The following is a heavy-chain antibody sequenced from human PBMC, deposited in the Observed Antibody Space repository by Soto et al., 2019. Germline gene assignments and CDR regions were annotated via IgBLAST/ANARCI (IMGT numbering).Heavy chain of an antibody. CDR3: AKDGYCSSRRCFDL. V-gene: IGHV1-18*01. D-gene: IGHD2-2*01. CDR2: ISPDNGNT. J-gene: IGHJ2*01. Sequence: QVQLVQSGAEVKKPGASVKVSCKASGYTFSSYGISWVRQAPGQELEWMGWISPDNGNTNYAQKLPGRVTMTTDTSTSTAYMDLRSLRSNDTAVYYCAKDGYCSSRRCFDLWGRGTLVIVSS. CDR1: GYTFSSYG.